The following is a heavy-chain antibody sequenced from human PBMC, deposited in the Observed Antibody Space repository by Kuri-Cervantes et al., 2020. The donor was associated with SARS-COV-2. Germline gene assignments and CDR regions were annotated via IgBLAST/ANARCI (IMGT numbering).Heavy chain of an antibody. J-gene: IGHJ2*01. CDR2: ISSSSSYT. D-gene: IGHD2/OR15-2a*01. CDR3: ASRGNSRNWYFDL. CDR1: GFTFSSYS. Sequence: GESLKISCAASGFTFSSYSMNWIRQAPGKGLEWVSYISSSSSYTNYADSVKGRFTISRDNAKNSLYLQMNRLRAEDTAVYYCASRGNSRNWYFDLWGRGTLVTVSS. V-gene: IGHV3-21*05.